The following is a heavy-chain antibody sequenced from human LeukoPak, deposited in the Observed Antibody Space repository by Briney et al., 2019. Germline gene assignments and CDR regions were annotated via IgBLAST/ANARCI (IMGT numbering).Heavy chain of an antibody. D-gene: IGHD6-19*01. J-gene: IGHJ6*02. V-gene: IGHV5-51*01. Sequence: GESLKISCKGSGYSFTSYWIGWVRQMPGKGLEWMGIIYPGDSDTRYSPSFQGQVTISADKSISTAYLQWSSLKASDTAMYYCARHQYVAVAYYYYYYGMDVWGQGTTVTVSS. CDR1: GYSFTSYW. CDR3: ARHQYVAVAYYYYYYGMDV. CDR2: IYPGDSDT.